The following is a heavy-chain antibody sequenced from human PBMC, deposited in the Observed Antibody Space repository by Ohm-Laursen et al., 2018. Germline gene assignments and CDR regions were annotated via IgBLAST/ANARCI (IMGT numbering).Heavy chain of an antibody. Sequence: SLRLSCTASGFTFSSYEMNWVRQAPGKGLEWVSYISSSGSTIYYADSVKGRFTISRDNAENSLYLQMNSLRADDTAVYYCATGPAERSDYWGQGTLVTVSS. J-gene: IGHJ4*02. CDR3: ATGPAERSDY. D-gene: IGHD2-2*01. V-gene: IGHV3-48*03. CDR2: ISSSGSTI. CDR1: GFTFSSYE.